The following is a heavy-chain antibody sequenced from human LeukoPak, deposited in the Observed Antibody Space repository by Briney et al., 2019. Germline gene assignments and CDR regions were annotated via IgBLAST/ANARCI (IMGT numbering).Heavy chain of an antibody. Sequence: SETLSLTCTVSGGYMSSSIYYWAWIRQPPGKGLEWIGSIYDSGSTYYNPSLKSRVTISVDTSKNQFSLKLSSVPAADTAVYYCAREYCSSTSCSDSGSEYWGQGTLVTVSS. D-gene: IGHD2-2*01. J-gene: IGHJ4*02. CDR3: AREYCSSTSCSDSGSEY. V-gene: IGHV4-39*01. CDR1: GGYMSSSIYY. CDR2: IYDSGST.